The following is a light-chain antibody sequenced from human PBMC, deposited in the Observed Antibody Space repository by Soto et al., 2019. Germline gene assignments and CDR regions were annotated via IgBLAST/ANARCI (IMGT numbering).Light chain of an antibody. CDR3: QQYNIYPLT. V-gene: IGKV1D-16*01. CDR2: AAS. J-gene: IGKJ4*01. CDR1: QDINSY. Sequence: DVQMTQSPSSLSASVGDRVTITCRASQDINSYLAWYQQKPGNAPKSLIYAASSLQTGVPSRFSGSESGPEFTLTISNLQPEDSATYYCQQYNIYPLTFGGGTKVEIK.